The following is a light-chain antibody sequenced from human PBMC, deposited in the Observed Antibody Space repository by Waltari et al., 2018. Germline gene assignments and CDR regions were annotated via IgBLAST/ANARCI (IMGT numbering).Light chain of an antibody. CDR2: RNN. V-gene: IGLV1-47*01. J-gene: IGLJ2*01. Sequence: QSVLNQPPSVSGTPGQTVTISCSGSNSNIANTYLYWYQQLPGMAPKLLIYRNNQRPSWVPDRFSCSNAGTSASLAISGLRSEDEAHYSCAIWDDGVIFGGGTKLTVL. CDR3: AIWDDGVI. CDR1: NSNIANTY.